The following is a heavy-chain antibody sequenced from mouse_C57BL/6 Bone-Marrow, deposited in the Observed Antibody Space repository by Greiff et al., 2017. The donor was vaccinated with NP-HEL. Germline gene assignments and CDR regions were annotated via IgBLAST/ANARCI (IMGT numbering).Heavy chain of an antibody. Sequence: QVQLKESGAELARPGASVKLSCKASGYTFTSSGISWVKQRTGQGLEWIGEIYPRSGNTYYNEKFKGKATLTADKSSSTAYMELRSLTSEDSAVYFCARRGYPDYWGQGTTLTVSS. V-gene: IGHV1-81*01. D-gene: IGHD2-2*01. J-gene: IGHJ2*01. CDR1: GYTFTSSG. CDR3: ARRGYPDY. CDR2: IYPRSGNT.